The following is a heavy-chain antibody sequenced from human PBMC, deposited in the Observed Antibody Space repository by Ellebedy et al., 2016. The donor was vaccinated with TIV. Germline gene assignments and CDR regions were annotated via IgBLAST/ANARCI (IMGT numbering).Heavy chain of an antibody. D-gene: IGHD5-24*01. CDR3: AKGSDNPAYNYGRFDY. CDR1: GLTFSNYA. CDR2: ISGSSLST. Sequence: GGSLRLXXVASGLTFSNYAMNWVRQAPGKGLEWVSTISGSSLSTYYADSVKGRFTISRDNSKNTLYLQMNSLRAEDTAMYYCAKGSDNPAYNYGRFDYWGQGNLVTVSS. V-gene: IGHV3-23*01. J-gene: IGHJ4*02.